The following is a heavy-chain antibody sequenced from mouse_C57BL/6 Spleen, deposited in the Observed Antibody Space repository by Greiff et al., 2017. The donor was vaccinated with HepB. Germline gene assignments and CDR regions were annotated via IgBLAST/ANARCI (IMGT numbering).Heavy chain of an antibody. J-gene: IGHJ4*01. CDR2: IYPGDGDT. V-gene: IGHV1-80*01. CDR3: ARGGGNYVMDY. CDR1: GYAFSSYW. Sequence: VQLQQSGAELVKPGASVKISCKASGYAFSSYWMNWVKQRPGKGLEWIGQIYPGDGDTNYNGKFKGKATLTADKSSSTAYMQPSSLTSEDSAVYFCARGGGNYVMDYWGQGTSVTVSS.